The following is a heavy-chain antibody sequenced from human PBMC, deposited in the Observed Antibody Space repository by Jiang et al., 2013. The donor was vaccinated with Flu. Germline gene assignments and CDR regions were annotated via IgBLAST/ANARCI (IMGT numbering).Heavy chain of an antibody. CDR3: ARVGRQLWLIYGMDV. Sequence: VQLLESGGGLVQPGGSLRLSCVASGFTFSSYEMNWVRQAPGKGLEWVSYISSSGSTIYYADSVKGRFTISRDNAKNSLYLQMNSLRAEDTAVYYCARVGRQLWLIYGMDVWGKGTTVTVSS. D-gene: IGHD5-18*01. V-gene: IGHV3-48*03. CDR2: ISSSGSTI. CDR1: GFTFSSYE. J-gene: IGHJ6*04.